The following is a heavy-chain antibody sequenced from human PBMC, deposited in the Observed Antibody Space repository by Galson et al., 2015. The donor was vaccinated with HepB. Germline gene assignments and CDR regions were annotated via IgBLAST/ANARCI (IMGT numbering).Heavy chain of an antibody. J-gene: IGHJ4*02. V-gene: IGHV3-43*01. CDR3: TKGSQSSGWYASDY. CDR2: ISWDAVST. D-gene: IGHD6-19*01. CDR1: GFTFDDHT. Sequence: SLRLSCAASGFTFDDHTMQWVRQVPGKGLEWVSLISWDAVSTYYADSVKDRFTISRDNNKNSLYLQMNSLRTKDTAFYYCTKGSQSSGWYASDYWGQGTLVIVSS.